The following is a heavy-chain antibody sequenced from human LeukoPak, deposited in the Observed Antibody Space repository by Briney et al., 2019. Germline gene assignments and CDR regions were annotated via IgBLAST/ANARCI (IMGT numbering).Heavy chain of an antibody. J-gene: IGHJ4*02. V-gene: IGHV4-61*01. CDR3: ARSPDYGDYVPPIDY. Sequence: SETLSLTCTVSGGSVSSGNYFWSWIRQPPGKGLEWIGEINHSGSTNYNPSLKSRVTISVDTSKNQFSLKLSSVTAADTAVYYCARSPDYGDYVPPIDYWGQGTLVTVSS. CDR2: INHSGST. CDR1: GGSVSSGNYF. D-gene: IGHD4-17*01.